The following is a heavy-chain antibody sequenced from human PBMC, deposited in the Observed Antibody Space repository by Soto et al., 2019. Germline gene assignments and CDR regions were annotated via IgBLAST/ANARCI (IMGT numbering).Heavy chain of an antibody. CDR3: ARHSNEYRKSLDY. CDR1: GGSISGYY. J-gene: IGHJ4*02. CDR2: IYYSGST. Sequence: QLQLQESGPGLVKPSETLSLTCTVSGGSISGYYWSWIRQPPGKGLEWIAYIYYSGSTISNPSLKSRLTISVDTSKNQFSLKLSSVTAADTAMYYCARHSNEYRKSLDYWGQGTLVTVSS. V-gene: IGHV4-59*08. D-gene: IGHD1-1*01.